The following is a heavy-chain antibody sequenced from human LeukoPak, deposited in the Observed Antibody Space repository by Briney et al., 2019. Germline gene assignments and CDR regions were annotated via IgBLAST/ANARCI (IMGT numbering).Heavy chain of an antibody. CDR3: AREARAGYCSSTSCAYGMDV. CDR1: GYTLTGYY. V-gene: IGHV1-2*06. CDR2: INPNSGGT. J-gene: IGHJ6*02. Sequence: ASVKVSCKASGYTLTGYYMHWVRQAPGQGLEWMGRINPNSGGTNYAQKFQGRVTMTRDTSISTAYMELSRLRSDDTAVYYCAREARAGYCSSTSCAYGMDVWGQGTTVTVSS. D-gene: IGHD2-2*01.